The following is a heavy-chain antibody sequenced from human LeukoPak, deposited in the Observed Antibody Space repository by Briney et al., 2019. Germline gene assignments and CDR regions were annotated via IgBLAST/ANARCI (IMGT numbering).Heavy chain of an antibody. CDR1: EFTFSNYW. V-gene: IGHV3-74*01. Sequence: GGSLRLSCAASEFTFSNYWMHWVRQAPGKGLVWVSRIKGDGSSTTYADSVKGRFTIPRDNARKMLYLQMNSLRAEDTAVYYCARDPDSGGYSTFQLWGQGTLVTVSS. CDR3: ARDPDSGGYSTFQL. D-gene: IGHD3-22*01. CDR2: IKGDGSST. J-gene: IGHJ1*01.